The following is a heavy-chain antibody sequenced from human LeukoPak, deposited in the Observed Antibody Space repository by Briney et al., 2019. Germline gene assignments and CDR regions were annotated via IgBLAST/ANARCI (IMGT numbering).Heavy chain of an antibody. CDR3: ARDRAADYGDYYFDY. D-gene: IGHD4-17*01. CDR2: IYYSGST. CDR1: GGSISSYY. V-gene: IGHV4-59*01. Sequence: PSETLSLTCTVSGGSISSYYWSWIRQPPGKGLEWIGYIYYSGSTNYNPSLKSRVTISVDTSKNQFSLKLSSVTAADTAVYYCARDRAADYGDYYFDYWGQGTLVTVSS. J-gene: IGHJ4*02.